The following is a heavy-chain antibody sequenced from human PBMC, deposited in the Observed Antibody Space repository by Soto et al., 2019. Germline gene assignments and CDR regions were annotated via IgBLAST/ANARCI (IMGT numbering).Heavy chain of an antibody. J-gene: IGHJ6*02. CDR1: GFTVSSHY. D-gene: IGHD1-26*01. V-gene: IGHV3-53*01. CDR3: ARGGIYYVDYGMDV. Sequence: EVQLVESGGGLIQPGGSLRLSCAASGFTVSSHYMSWVRQAPGKGLEWVSVIYSGGNTYYADSVKGRFTISRDNSKNTLYLQMNSLRADETAVYYCARGGIYYVDYGMDVWGQGTTVTVSS. CDR2: IYSGGNT.